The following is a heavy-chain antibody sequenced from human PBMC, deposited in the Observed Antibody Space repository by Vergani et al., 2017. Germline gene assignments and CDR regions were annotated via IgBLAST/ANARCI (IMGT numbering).Heavy chain of an antibody. D-gene: IGHD6-6*01. V-gene: IGHV4-34*01. CDR2: INHSGST. J-gene: IGHJ6*03. CDR3: ARGRGYIAARPANYMDV. CDR1: GGSFSGYY. Sequence: QVQLHQWGAGLLKPSETLSLTCAVYGGSFSGYYWSWIRQPPGKGLEWIGEINHSGSTNYNPSLKSRVTISVDTSKNQFSLKLSSVTAADTAVYYCARGRGYIAARPANYMDVWGKGTTVTVSS.